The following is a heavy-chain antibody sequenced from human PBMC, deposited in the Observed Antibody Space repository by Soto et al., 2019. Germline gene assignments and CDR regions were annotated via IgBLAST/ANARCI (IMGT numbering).Heavy chain of an antibody. CDR3: TKASSDRHHMDV. V-gene: IGHV3-23*01. CDR2: ITGTGGDT. Sequence: LRLSCAASGFTFSNFVMRWVRQTPGKGLEWVSTITGTGGDTYYTDSVKGRLTISRDNSKNTLYLQMSSLRAEDTALYYCTKASSDRHHMDVWGQGTRVTVSS. J-gene: IGHJ6*02. CDR1: GFTFSNFV.